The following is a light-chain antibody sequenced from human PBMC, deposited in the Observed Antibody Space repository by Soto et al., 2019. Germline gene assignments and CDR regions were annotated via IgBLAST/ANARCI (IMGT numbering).Light chain of an antibody. Sequence: EIVLTQSPGTLSLSPGERATLSCRASQSVSSSYLAWYQQKPGQAPRLLIYGASSRATGIPDRFSGSGSGTDFTLPTSRLEPEDFSVYYCQQYASDPVFTFGPGTKVDIK. CDR1: QSVSSSY. CDR2: GAS. V-gene: IGKV3-20*01. CDR3: QQYASDPVFT. J-gene: IGKJ3*01.